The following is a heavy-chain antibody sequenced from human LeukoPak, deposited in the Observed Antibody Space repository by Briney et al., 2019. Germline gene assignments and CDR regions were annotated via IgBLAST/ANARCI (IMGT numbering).Heavy chain of an antibody. D-gene: IGHD3-3*01. J-gene: IGHJ6*02. CDR2: INHSGGT. CDR1: GGSFSGYY. V-gene: IGHV4-34*01. Sequence: PSETLSLTCAVYGGSFSGYYWSWIRQPPGKGLEWIGEINHSGGTNYNPPLKSRVTISVDTSKNQFSLKLSSVTAADTAVYYCARAPYYDFWSGYFPMDVWGQGTTVTVSS. CDR3: ARAPYYDFWSGYFPMDV.